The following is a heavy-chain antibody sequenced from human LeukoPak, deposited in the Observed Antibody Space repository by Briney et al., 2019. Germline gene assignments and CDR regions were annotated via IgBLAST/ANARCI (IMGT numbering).Heavy chain of an antibody. Sequence: GESLKISCRGSGYSFTSYWIGWVRQIPGKGVGLMGIIYPGDSDTRYSPSFQGQVTISADKTISTAYLQWSSLKASDNAMYYCARGRAVAGPAPDFDYWGQGTLVTVSS. V-gene: IGHV5-51*01. CDR1: GYSFTSYW. J-gene: IGHJ4*02. CDR2: IYPGDSDT. D-gene: IGHD6-19*01. CDR3: ARGRAVAGPAPDFDY.